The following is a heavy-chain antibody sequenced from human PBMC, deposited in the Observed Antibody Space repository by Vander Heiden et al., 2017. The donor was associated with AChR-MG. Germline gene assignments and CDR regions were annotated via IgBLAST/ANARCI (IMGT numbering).Heavy chain of an antibody. V-gene: IGHV3-23*01. J-gene: IGHJ4*02. CDR1: GFTFNSNA. Sequence: EVQLLESGGGLVQPGGSLRLSCAVSGFTFNSNAMTWVRQAPGKGLEWVSAISNSGGSTYYADSVKGRFTISRDNSKNTLFLQMNSLRAEDTAVYYCARVPPRVPAAMRFHFDSWGRGTLVTVSS. CDR3: ARVPPRVPAAMRFHFDS. CDR2: ISNSGGST. D-gene: IGHD2-2*01.